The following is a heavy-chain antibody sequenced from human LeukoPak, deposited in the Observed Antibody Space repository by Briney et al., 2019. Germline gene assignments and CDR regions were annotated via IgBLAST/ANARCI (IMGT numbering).Heavy chain of an antibody. CDR1: GGSISSYY. J-gene: IGHJ4*02. CDR2: IYISGSGST. V-gene: IGHV4-4*07. D-gene: IGHD4-17*01. Sequence: SETLSLTCTVSGGSISSYYWSWIRQPAGKGLEWIGRIYISGSGSTNYNPSLKSRVTMSVDTSKNQFSLKLSSVTAADTAVYYCARVRYGDYGGFDFDYWGQGTLVTVSS. CDR3: ARVRYGDYGGFDFDY.